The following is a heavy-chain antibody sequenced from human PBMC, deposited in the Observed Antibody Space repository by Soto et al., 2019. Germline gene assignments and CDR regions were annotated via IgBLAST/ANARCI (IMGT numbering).Heavy chain of an antibody. Sequence: QVQLVQSGAEVKKPGSSVKVSCKASGGTFSSYAISWVRQAPGQGLEWMGGIIPIFGTANYAQKFQGRVTIAAAESACTAYMGLSSVGSEESAVYYGARRRGGGDSYGPYDFWGQGTLVTVSS. CDR3: ARRRGGGDSYGPYDF. CDR1: GGTFSSYA. V-gene: IGHV1-69*01. D-gene: IGHD5-18*01. CDR2: IIPIFGTA. J-gene: IGHJ4*02.